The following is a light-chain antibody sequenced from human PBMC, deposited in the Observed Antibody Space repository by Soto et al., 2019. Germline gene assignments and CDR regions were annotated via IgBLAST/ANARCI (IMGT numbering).Light chain of an antibody. CDR1: RSDIGSNF. CDR2: NSN. Sequence: QSVLSQPPSASGTPGQTVIISCSGSRSDIGSNFVNWYQHHPATAPKLLIYNSNQRPSGVPDRFSCSKSGTSASLAISGLQSDDEADYYCSAWYDSLTGPVFGTGTKLTVL. V-gene: IGLV1-44*01. CDR3: SAWYDSLTGPV. J-gene: IGLJ1*01.